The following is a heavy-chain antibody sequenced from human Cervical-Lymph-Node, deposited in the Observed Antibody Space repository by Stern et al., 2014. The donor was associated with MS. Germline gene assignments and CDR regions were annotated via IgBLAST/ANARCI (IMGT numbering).Heavy chain of an antibody. Sequence: VQLVQSGGGLVKPGGSLRLSCAASGFTFSSYSMNWVRQAPGKGLEWVASISSGGSYIYYADSLKGRFTISRDNAKNSLYLKMNSLRAEDTAVYYCARGRGGNYRYYFDYWGQGTLVTVSS. V-gene: IGHV3-21*01. D-gene: IGHD4-23*01. CDR3: ARGRGGNYRYYFDY. CDR2: ISSGGSYI. J-gene: IGHJ4*02. CDR1: GFTFSSYS.